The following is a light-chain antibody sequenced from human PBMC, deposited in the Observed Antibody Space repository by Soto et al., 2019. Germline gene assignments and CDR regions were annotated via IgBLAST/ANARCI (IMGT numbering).Light chain of an antibody. CDR1: SSNIGSNT. Sequence: QSVLTQPPSASGTPGQRVFISCSGSSSNIGSNTVNWYQQVPGAAPKLLIYGSNQRPSGVPDRFSGSKSGTSASLAISGLQSEDEADYYCAAWDNSLSGLYVFGSGTKVTVL. CDR2: GSN. J-gene: IGLJ1*01. V-gene: IGLV1-44*01. CDR3: AAWDNSLSGLYV.